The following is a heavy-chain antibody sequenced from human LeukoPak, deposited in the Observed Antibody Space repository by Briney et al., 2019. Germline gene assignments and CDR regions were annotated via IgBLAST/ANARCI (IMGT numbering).Heavy chain of an antibody. J-gene: IGHJ4*02. D-gene: IGHD1-26*01. V-gene: IGHV1-46*01. CDR1: GYTFTSYY. CDR2: INPSGGST. CDR3: ARDPGGEWKLLNYFDY. Sequence: ASVKVSCKASGYTFTSYYMHWVRQAPGQGLEWMGIINPSGGSTSYAQKFQGRVTMTRDMSTSTVYMELSRLRSEETAVYYCARDPGGEWKLLNYFDYWGQGTLVTVSS.